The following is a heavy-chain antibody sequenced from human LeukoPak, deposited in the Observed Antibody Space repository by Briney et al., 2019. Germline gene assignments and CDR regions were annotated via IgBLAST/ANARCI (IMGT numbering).Heavy chain of an antibody. J-gene: IGHJ4*02. CDR3: ARRGGSGRSFDY. CDR1: GGSTSSYY. D-gene: IGHD3-10*01. CDR2: ISYSGST. Sequence: SETLSLTCSVSGGSTSSYYWSWIRQPPGKGLEWIGSISYSGSTYYNSSLKSRVTISVDTPKNQFSLKLSSVTAADTAVYYCARRGGSGRSFDYWGQGTLVTVSS. V-gene: IGHV4-59*05.